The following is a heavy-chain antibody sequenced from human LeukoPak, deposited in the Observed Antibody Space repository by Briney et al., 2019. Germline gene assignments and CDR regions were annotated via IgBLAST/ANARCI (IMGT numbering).Heavy chain of an antibody. CDR3: ARERGRYYFYMDV. CDR2: IFTNGST. CDR1: GGSISSGSYY. D-gene: IGHD3-16*01. Sequence: SETLSLTCTVSGGSISSGSYYWSWIRQPAGKELEWIGRIFTNGSTNYNPSLKSRVTISVDTSKNQFSLRLISLTAADTAVYYCARERGRYYFYMDVWGRGTTVIISS. V-gene: IGHV4-61*02. J-gene: IGHJ6*03.